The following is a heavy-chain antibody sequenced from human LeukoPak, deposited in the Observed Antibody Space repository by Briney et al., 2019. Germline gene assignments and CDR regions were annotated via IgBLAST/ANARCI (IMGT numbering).Heavy chain of an antibody. V-gene: IGHV3-33*03. CDR3: AKEAVAGTWGDYFDY. D-gene: IGHD6-19*01. CDR1: GFTFSSYG. Sequence: GGSLRLSCAASGFTFSSYGMHWVRQAPGKGLEWVAVIWYDGSNKYYADSVKGRFTISRDNAKNSLYLQMNSLRAEDTALYYCAKEAVAGTWGDYFDYWGQGTLVTVSS. CDR2: IWYDGSNK. J-gene: IGHJ4*02.